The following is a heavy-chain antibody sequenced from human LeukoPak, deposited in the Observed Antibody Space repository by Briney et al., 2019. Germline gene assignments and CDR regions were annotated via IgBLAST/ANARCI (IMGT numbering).Heavy chain of an antibody. Sequence: PGGSLRLSCAASGFTFSSYAMHWVRQAPGKGLEGVAVISYDGSNKYYADSVKGRFTISRDNSKNTLYLQMNSLRAEDTAVYYCARQITMVRVNWFDPWGQGTLVTVSS. CDR3: ARQITMVRVNWFDP. V-gene: IGHV3-30-3*01. J-gene: IGHJ5*02. CDR1: GFTFSSYA. CDR2: ISYDGSNK. D-gene: IGHD3-10*01.